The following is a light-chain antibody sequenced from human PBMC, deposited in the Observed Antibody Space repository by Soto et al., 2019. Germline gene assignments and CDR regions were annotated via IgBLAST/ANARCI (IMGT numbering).Light chain of an antibody. J-gene: IGKJ5*01. CDR1: QSVSSN. V-gene: IGKV3-15*01. CDR2: GAS. CDR3: QQYNNRPPIT. Sequence: EIVMTQSPATLSVSPGERATLSCRASQSVSSNLAWYQQKPGQAPRLLIYGASTRATGIPARFSGSGSGTEFTLTIRGLQSEDFAVYYCQQYNNRPPITFGQGTRLEI.